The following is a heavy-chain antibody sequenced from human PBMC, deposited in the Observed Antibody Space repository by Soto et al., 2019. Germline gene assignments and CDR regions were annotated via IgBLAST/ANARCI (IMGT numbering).Heavy chain of an antibody. V-gene: IGHV4-61*01. CDR1: GGSVSSGSFY. Sequence: SETLSLTCTVSGGSVSSGSFYWSWIRRPPGKGLEWIGYFYDSGSTNYDPSLRSRVTMSVDTSKNQFSLKLSSVTAADTAVYYCAASAPPATNYYYAMDVWGQGTTVTVSS. CDR3: AASAPPATNYYYAMDV. CDR2: FYDSGST. D-gene: IGHD5-12*01. J-gene: IGHJ6*02.